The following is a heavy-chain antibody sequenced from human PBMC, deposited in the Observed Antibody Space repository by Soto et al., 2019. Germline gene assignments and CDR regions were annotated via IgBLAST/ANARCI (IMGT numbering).Heavy chain of an antibody. CDR3: ARGLEGYYDSSGYRYFDY. Sequence: TLSLTCAVYGGSFSGYYWSWIRQPPGKGLEWIGEINHSGSTNYNPSLKSRVTISVDTSKNQFSLKLSSVTAADTAVYYCARGLEGYYDSSGYRYFDYWGQGTLVTVSS. D-gene: IGHD3-22*01. V-gene: IGHV4-34*01. CDR1: GGSFSGYY. J-gene: IGHJ4*02. CDR2: INHSGST.